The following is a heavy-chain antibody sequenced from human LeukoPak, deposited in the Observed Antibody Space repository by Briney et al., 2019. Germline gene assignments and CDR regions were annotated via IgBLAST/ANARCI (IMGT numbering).Heavy chain of an antibody. Sequence: ASVKVSCKASGYTFTSYYMHWVRQAPGQGLEWMGIINPSGGSTSYAQKFQGRVTMTRDTSTSTVYTELSSLRSEDTAVYYCARDYTTVTRELPRYYFDYWGQGTLVTVSS. CDR2: INPSGGST. V-gene: IGHV1-46*01. CDR1: GYTFTSYY. D-gene: IGHD4-17*01. CDR3: ARDYTTVTRELPRYYFDY. J-gene: IGHJ4*02.